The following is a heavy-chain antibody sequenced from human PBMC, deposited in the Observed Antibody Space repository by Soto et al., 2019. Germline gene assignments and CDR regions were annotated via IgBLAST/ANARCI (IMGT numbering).Heavy chain of an antibody. D-gene: IGHD7-27*01. V-gene: IGHV1-8*01. Sequence: QVQLVQSWAEVKKPGASVKVSCKASGYTFTSYDINWVRQTTGQGLEWMGWMSPNSANTSYAQKFPGRVTMTRSTSISTAYRELSSLRSEDTAVYYCARGPPNWGFDSWGQGTLVTVSS. CDR1: GYTFTSYD. CDR2: MSPNSANT. J-gene: IGHJ4*02. CDR3: ARGPPNWGFDS.